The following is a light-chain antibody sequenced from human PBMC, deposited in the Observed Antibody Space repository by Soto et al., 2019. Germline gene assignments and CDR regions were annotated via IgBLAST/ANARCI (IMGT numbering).Light chain of an antibody. CDR3: CSYTTGSTLV. V-gene: IGLV2-14*01. CDR2: EVS. CDR1: STDIGTYDH. J-gene: IGLJ1*01. Sequence: ALTQPASVSGSPGQSITISCTGTSTDIGTYDHVSWYQQRPGKVPQLIIYEVSNRPSGLSSRFSGSKSGNAASLTISRLQAEDEADYYCCSYTTGSTLVFGTGTKVTV.